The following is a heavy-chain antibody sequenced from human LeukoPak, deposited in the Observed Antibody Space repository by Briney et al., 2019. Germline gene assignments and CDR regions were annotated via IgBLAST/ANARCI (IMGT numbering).Heavy chain of an antibody. V-gene: IGHV1-2*02. J-gene: IGHJ4*02. CDR1: GYTFTDDY. Sequence: ASVKVSCKSSGYTFTDDYIHWVRQAPGQGLEWMGWINVNSGGTNYAQKFYARVTMTRDTSISTAYMELSRLRSDDTAVFYCARSPHILTGENFDFWGQGTLVTVSS. CDR3: ARSPHILTGENFDF. D-gene: IGHD3-9*01. CDR2: INVNSGGT.